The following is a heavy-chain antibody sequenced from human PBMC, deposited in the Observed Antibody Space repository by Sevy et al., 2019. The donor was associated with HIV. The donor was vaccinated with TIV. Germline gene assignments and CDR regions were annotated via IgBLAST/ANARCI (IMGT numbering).Heavy chain of an antibody. CDR3: VRAIAADGSF. D-gene: IGHD6-13*01. V-gene: IGHV3-7*01. Sequence: GGSLRLSCAASGFSLNSYGMSWVRQAPGKGLEWVANIKQDGSVKYYVDSVKGRFTISRDNASNLLYLQMNSLRAEETALYYCVRAIAADGSFWGQGTLVTVSS. J-gene: IGHJ4*02. CDR1: GFSLNSYG. CDR2: IKQDGSVK.